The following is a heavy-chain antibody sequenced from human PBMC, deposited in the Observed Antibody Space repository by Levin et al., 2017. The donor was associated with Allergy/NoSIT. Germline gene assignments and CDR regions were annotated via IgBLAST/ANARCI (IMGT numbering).Heavy chain of an antibody. J-gene: IGHJ4*02. CDR2: ISSSGNYI. CDR3: ARGNFGY. CDR1: GFSFSSYY. V-gene: IGHV3-21*01. Sequence: GGSLRLSCAASGFSFSSYYMKWVRQTPRKGLEWVSSISSSGNYIYYADSVRGRFTISRDNAKNSLDLQMNSLSAEDTGVYYCARGNFGYWGQGTLVTVSS.